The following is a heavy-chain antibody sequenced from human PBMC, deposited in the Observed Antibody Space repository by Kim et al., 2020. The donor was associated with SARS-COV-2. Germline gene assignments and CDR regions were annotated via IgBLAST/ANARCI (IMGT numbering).Heavy chain of an antibody. CDR3: TNIAVAGDYNYYYGMDV. Sequence: VGFIRTKAYGGTTEYAASVKGRFTISRDDSKSIAYLQMNSLKTEDTAVYYCTNIAVAGDYNYYYGMDVWGQGTTVTVSS. CDR2: IRTKAYGGTT. D-gene: IGHD6-19*01. V-gene: IGHV3-49*02. J-gene: IGHJ6*02.